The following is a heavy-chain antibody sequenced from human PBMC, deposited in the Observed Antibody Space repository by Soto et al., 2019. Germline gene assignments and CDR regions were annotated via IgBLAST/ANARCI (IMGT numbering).Heavy chain of an antibody. Sequence: PGGSLRLSCAASGFTFSSYGMHWVRQAPGKGLEWVAVISYDGSNKYYADSVKGRFTISRDNSKNTLYLQMNSLRAEDTAVYYCAKLLTDYYDSSGYYARTGYYYGMDVWGQGTTVTVSS. CDR2: ISYDGSNK. V-gene: IGHV3-30*18. J-gene: IGHJ6*02. CDR3: AKLLTDYYDSSGYYARTGYYYGMDV. CDR1: GFTFSSYG. D-gene: IGHD3-22*01.